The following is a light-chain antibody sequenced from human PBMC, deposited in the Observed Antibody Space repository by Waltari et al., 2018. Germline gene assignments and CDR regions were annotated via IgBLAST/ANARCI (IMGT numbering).Light chain of an antibody. V-gene: IGKV3-15*01. CDR2: GAS. CDR1: QSVTTN. Sequence: EIVMAQSPASLSVSPGERAIFSCRASQSVTTNVAWYQQKPGQPPRLLIYGASTRATDIPARFSGSESGTEFTLTITSPQSEDVGVYYCHQYNDGPPFNFGQGTKLEIK. J-gene: IGKJ2*01. CDR3: HQYNDGPPFN.